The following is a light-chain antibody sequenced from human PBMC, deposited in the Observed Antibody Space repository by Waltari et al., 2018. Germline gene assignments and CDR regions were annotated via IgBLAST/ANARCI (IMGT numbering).Light chain of an antibody. Sequence: EIEMTQSPATLSVSPGERAPVSCRASQSVGNKLAWYQHKPGQAPRLLFYDASTRATGIPVRFSGSGSGTEFTLTISSLQSEDFTVYYCQQSNNWPYTFGQGTKLEIK. J-gene: IGKJ2*01. V-gene: IGKV3-15*01. CDR3: QQSNNWPYT. CDR2: DAS. CDR1: QSVGNK.